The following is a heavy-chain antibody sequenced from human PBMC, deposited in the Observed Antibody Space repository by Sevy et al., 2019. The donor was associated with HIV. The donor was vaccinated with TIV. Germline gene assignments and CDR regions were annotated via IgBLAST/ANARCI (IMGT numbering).Heavy chain of an antibody. D-gene: IGHD6-13*01. Sequence: GGSLRLSCAASGFTFSDYYMSWIRQAPGKGLEWVSYISSSSSYTNYADSVKGRFTISRANAKNSLYLQMNSLRAEDTAVYYCASSIAAAGYGYYYYYGMDVWGQGTTVTVSS. CDR1: GFTFSDYY. V-gene: IGHV3-11*06. CDR2: ISSSSSYT. J-gene: IGHJ6*02. CDR3: ASSIAAAGYGYYYYYGMDV.